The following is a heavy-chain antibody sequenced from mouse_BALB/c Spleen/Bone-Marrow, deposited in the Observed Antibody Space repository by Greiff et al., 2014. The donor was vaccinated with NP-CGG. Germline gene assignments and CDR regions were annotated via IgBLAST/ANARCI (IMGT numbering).Heavy chain of an antibody. CDR3: TRSNYGYRYFDV. J-gene: IGHJ1*01. CDR1: GYSFTRYY. D-gene: IGHD1-1*01. Sequence: QVQLQQSGAELVKPGASVKLSCKASGYSFTRYYMYWVKQRPGQGLEWIGEINPSNGGTNFNEKFKSKATLTVDKSSSTAYMQFSSLTSEDSAVYYCTRSNYGYRYFDVWGAGATVTVS. V-gene: IGHV1S81*02. CDR2: INPSNGGT.